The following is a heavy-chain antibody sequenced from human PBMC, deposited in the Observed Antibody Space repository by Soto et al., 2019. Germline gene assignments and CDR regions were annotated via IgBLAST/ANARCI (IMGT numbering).Heavy chain of an antibody. J-gene: IGHJ6*02. D-gene: IGHD6-6*01. CDR3: ARVHLVAGSAFYCAMDV. Sequence: WGSLRLSCVASGFDLTSARKNWVRQAPGKGLDGVASNSGSGKDTFYRHSVKGRFAISRDSAGTSLFLRMDSVKVEDTAVYHCARVHLVAGSAFYCAMDVWGPGTAVTVSS. CDR1: GFDLTSAR. V-gene: IGHV3-21*01. CDR2: NSGSGKDT.